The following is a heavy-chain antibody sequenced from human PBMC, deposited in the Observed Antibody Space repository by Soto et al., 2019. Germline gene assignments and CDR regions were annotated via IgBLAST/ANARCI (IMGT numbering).Heavy chain of an antibody. Sequence: GGSLRLSCAASGFTFSSYGMHWVRQAPGKGLEWVAVISYDGSNKYYADSVKGRFTISRDNSKNTLYLQMNSLRAEDTAVYYCAKGIRYCSSTSCVGLGRVSPNYYMDVWGKGTTVTVSS. V-gene: IGHV3-30*18. D-gene: IGHD2-2*01. CDR2: ISYDGSNK. J-gene: IGHJ6*03. CDR3: AKGIRYCSSTSCVGLGRVSPNYYMDV. CDR1: GFTFSSYG.